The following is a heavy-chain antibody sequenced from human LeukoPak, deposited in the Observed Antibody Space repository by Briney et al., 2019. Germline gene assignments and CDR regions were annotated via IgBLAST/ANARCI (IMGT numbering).Heavy chain of an antibody. Sequence: GGSLRLSCAASGFTFSSYGMHWVRQAPGKGLNWVAFIRYDGNNKYYADSVKGRFTISRDNSKSTLYLQMNSLRAEDTAVYYCAKVRYCSGVNCYPDDNWGQGTLVTVSS. CDR3: AKVRYCSGVNCYPDDN. CDR1: GFTFSSYG. V-gene: IGHV3-30*02. J-gene: IGHJ4*02. CDR2: IRYDGNNK. D-gene: IGHD2-15*01.